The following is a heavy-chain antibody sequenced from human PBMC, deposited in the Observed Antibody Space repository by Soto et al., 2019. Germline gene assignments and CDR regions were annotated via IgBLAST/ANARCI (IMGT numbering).Heavy chain of an antibody. D-gene: IGHD3-3*01. CDR2: IYWDDDK. J-gene: IGHJ4*02. CDR1: GFSLPTSGVG. V-gene: IGHV2-5*02. CDR3: AHRVLRTVFGLVTTTAIYFDF. Sequence: QITLNESGPTPVKPRQTLTLTCTFSGFSLPTSGVGVGWIRQSPGKAPEWLALIYWDDDKRYSPSLKSRLTITKDTSQNQVVLTMADLDPADTATYYCAHRVLRTVFGLVTTTAIYFDFWGQGTPVAVSS.